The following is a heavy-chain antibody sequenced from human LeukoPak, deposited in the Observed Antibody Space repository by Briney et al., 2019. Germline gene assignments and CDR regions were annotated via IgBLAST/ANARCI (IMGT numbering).Heavy chain of an antibody. CDR3: ARDHYGGNSFDY. Sequence: SETLSLTCTVSGGSISSYYWSWIRQPPGKGRDWIGYIYYSGSTNYNPSLKSRVTISVDTSKNQFSLKLSSVTAADTAVYYCARDHYGGNSFDYWGQGTLVTVSS. CDR2: IYYSGST. J-gene: IGHJ4*02. V-gene: IGHV4-59*12. CDR1: GGSISSYY. D-gene: IGHD4-23*01.